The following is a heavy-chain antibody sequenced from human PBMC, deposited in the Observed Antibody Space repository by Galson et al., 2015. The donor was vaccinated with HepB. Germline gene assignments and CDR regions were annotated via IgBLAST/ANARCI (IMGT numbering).Heavy chain of an antibody. V-gene: IGHV3-11*06. CDR3: ARVADSHYGDHTHFDS. CDR2: ISINTGTYT. D-gene: IGHD4-17*01. Sequence: SLRLSCAASGFTFRDYYMSWIRQTPGKGLEWLSYISINTGTYTNYADSVKGRLTISRDNAENSLYLQMSSLRVEDTAVYYCARVADSHYGDHTHFDSWGQGTLVTVSS. CDR1: GFTFRDYY. J-gene: IGHJ4*02.